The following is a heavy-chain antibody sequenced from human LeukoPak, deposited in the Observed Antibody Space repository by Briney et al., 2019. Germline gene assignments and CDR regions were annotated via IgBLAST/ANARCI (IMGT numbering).Heavy chain of an antibody. CDR1: GGSISSSSYY. CDR3: ARQRYYDSSTDY. V-gene: IGHV4-39*01. J-gene: IGHJ4*02. CDR2: IYYSGST. D-gene: IGHD3-22*01. Sequence: PSETLSLTCTVSGGSISSSSYYWGWIRQPPGKGLEWIGSIYYSGSTHYNPSLKSRVTISVDTSKNQFSLKLSSVTAADTAVYYCARQRYYDSSTDYWGQGTLVTVPS.